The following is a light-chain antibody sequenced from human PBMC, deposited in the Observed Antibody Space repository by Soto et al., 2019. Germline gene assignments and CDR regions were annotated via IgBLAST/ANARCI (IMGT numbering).Light chain of an antibody. CDR3: LQHNSFPFT. CDR1: QSINRH. J-gene: IGKJ2*01. V-gene: IGKV3-11*01. CDR2: DAS. Sequence: EIVLTQSPATLSLSPGERATLSCRASQSINRHLAWYRQKPGQAPRLLIYDASNRATGIPARFSGSGSGTDFTLTISSLEPEDFGTYYCLQHNSFPFTFGQGTKLDIK.